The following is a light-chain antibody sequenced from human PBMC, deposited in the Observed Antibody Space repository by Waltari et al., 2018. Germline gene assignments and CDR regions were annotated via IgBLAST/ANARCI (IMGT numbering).Light chain of an antibody. Sequence: QSALTQPRSVSGSPGQSVTISCPGTSSDVGGYNYVSWYPPHPGKAPKLTIYDVSKRPSGVPDRFSGSKSGNTASLTISGLQAEDEADYYCCSYAGSYTYVFGTGTKVTVL. CDR1: SSDVGGYNY. V-gene: IGLV2-11*01. CDR2: DVS. J-gene: IGLJ1*01. CDR3: CSYAGSYTYV.